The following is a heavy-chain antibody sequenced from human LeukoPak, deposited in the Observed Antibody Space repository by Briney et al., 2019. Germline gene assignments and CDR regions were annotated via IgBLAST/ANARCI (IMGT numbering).Heavy chain of an antibody. D-gene: IGHD2-15*01. V-gene: IGHV3-21*01. CDR3: ARQYCSGGSCYWAFDI. Sequence: PGGSLRLSCAASGFTFSSYSMNWVRQAPGKGLEWVSSISSSSSYIYYADSVKGRFTISRDNAKNSLYLQMDSLRAEDTAVYYCARQYCSGGSCYWAFDIWGQGTMVTVSS. J-gene: IGHJ3*02. CDR2: ISSSSSYI. CDR1: GFTFSSYS.